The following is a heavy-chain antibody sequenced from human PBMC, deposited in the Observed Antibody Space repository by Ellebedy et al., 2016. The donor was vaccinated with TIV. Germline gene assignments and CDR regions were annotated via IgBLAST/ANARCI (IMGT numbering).Heavy chain of an antibody. J-gene: IGHJ4*02. V-gene: IGHV3-30-3*01. CDR3: ARPGGT. D-gene: IGHD3-16*01. Sequence: PGGSLRLSCAASGFTFSSYAMHWVRQAPGKGLAWVAVISSGGSLKNFADSVKGRFTISRDNSNNTVYLQMNSLTADDPAVYYCARPGGTWGQGTLVTVSS. CDR1: GFTFSSYA. CDR2: ISSGGSLK.